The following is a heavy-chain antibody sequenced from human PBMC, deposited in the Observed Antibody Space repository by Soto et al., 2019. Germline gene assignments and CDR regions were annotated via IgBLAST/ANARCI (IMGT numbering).Heavy chain of an antibody. J-gene: IGHJ6*02. V-gene: IGHV3-30-3*01. D-gene: IGHD4-4*01. CDR3: ARLTTVTGDYYYYGMDV. Sequence: QVQLVESGGGVVQPGRSLRLSCAASGFTFSSYAMHWVRQAPGKGLVWVAVISYDGSKKYYADSVKGRFTISRDNSKNTLYLQMDSLRAEDTAVYYCARLTTVTGDYYYYGMDVWGHGTTVTVSS. CDR2: ISYDGSKK. CDR1: GFTFSSYA.